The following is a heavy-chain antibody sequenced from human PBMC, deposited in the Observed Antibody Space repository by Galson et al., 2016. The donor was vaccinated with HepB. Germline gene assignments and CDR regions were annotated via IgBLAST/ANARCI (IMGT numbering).Heavy chain of an antibody. J-gene: IGHJ6*02. CDR1: GFTFSHYG. V-gene: IGHV3-33*01. D-gene: IGHD5/OR15-5a*01. CDR3: ARQGDLLSVRFFHGMDV. CDR2: ILYSGDRA. Sequence: SLRLSCAASGFTFSHYGFHWVRQAPGKGLEWVAFILYSGDRAYHADSVKGRLIISRDNSKNALYLQMNSLRAEDTAVYYCARQGDLLSVRFFHGMDVWGQGTTVTVSS.